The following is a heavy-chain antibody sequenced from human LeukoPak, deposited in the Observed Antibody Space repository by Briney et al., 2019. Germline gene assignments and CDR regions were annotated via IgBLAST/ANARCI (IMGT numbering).Heavy chain of an antibody. V-gene: IGHV1-69*04. Sequence: ASVKLSCKASGGTFSSYTISWVRQAPGQGLEWMGRIIPILGIANYAQKFQGRGTITADKSTSTAYMELSSLRSEDTAVYYCARDAQAGSGWYFAPWGQGTLVSVSS. CDR2: IIPILGIA. CDR3: ARDAQAGSGWYFAP. CDR1: GGTFSSYT. D-gene: IGHD6-19*01. J-gene: IGHJ5*02.